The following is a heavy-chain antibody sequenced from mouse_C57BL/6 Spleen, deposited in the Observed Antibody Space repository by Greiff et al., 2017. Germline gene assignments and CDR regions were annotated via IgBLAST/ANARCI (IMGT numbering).Heavy chain of an antibody. V-gene: IGHV1-80*01. D-gene: IGHD2-5*01. CDR1: GYAFSRYW. CDR2: IYPGDGDT. CDR3: ARCYYSKEDAMDY. J-gene: IGHJ4*01. Sequence: QVQLQQSGAELVKPGASVKISCKASGYAFSRYWMNWVKQRPGKGLEWIGQIYPGDGDTNYNGKFKGKATLTADKSSSTAYMQLSSLTSEDSAVYFCARCYYSKEDAMDYWGQGTSVTVSS.